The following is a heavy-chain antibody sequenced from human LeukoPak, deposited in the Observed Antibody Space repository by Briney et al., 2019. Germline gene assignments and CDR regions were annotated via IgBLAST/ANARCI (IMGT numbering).Heavy chain of an antibody. D-gene: IGHD3-22*01. CDR1: GGSISSSSYY. V-gene: IGHV4-39*07. CDR3: ARDRYYYDSSSYYSAFET. J-gene: IGHJ3*02. CDR2: IYFSGST. Sequence: SETLSLTCTVSGGSISSSSYYWGWIRQPPGKGLEWIGSIYFSGSTNYNPSLKSRVTMSVDTSKNQFSLKLTSVTAADTAVYYCARDRYYYDSSSYYSAFETWGQGTMVTVSS.